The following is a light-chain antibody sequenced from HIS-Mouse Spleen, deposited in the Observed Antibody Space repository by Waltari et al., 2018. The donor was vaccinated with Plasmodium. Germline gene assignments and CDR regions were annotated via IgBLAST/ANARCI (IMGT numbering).Light chain of an antibody. CDR2: GAS. V-gene: IGKV3-15*01. J-gene: IGKJ4*01. CDR3: QQRSNWPLT. CDR1: QSVSSN. Sequence: EIVMTQSPATLSVSPGERATLSCRASQSVSSNLAWYQQKPGQAPRLLIYGASTRATGIPARFSGSGSGTEFTLTISSLQSEDFAVYYCQQRSNWPLTFGGGTK.